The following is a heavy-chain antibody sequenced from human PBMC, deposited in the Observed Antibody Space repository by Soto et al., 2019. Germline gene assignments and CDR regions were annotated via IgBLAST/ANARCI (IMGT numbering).Heavy chain of an antibody. V-gene: IGHV3-23*01. J-gene: IGHJ6*02. Sequence: LRLSCAASGFTFNTYAMSWVRQAPGQGLEWVSAISGSGFSTYYADSVKGRFSISSDSSKNTLFLQMNSLRADDTAVYFCATFTFGRPFDTWGQGTTVTVSS. CDR3: ATFTFGRPFDT. CDR2: ISGSGFST. CDR1: GFTFNTYA. D-gene: IGHD3-16*01.